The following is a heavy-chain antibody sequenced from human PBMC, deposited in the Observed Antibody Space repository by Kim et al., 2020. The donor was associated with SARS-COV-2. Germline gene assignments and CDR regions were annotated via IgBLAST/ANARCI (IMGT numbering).Heavy chain of an antibody. V-gene: IGHV3-7*01. Sequence: GGSLRLSCTGSGFTFRRHWMSWIRQAPGKGLEWVANINPNARGKYNVGCMEGRIAVARDNNRNSLNLQGENLRDEDTAGYYCATALGCEEKEWWGRGTL. CDR1: GFTFRRHW. D-gene: IGHD2-15*01. CDR3: ATALGCEEKEW. CDR2: INPNARGK. J-gene: IGHJ4*02.